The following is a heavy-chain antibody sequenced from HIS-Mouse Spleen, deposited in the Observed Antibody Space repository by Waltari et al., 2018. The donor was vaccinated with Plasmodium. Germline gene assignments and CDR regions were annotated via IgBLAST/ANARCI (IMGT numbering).Heavy chain of an antibody. J-gene: IGHJ2*01. CDR2: RKQYGSGK. Sequence: EVQLVESGGGLVQPGGSLRLSCAASGFTFSSFWMSWVRMAPGKGLECGDNRKQYGSGKYYVDSVKGRFTISRDNAKNSLYLQMNSLRAEDTAVYYCASSWYWYFDLWGRGTLVTVSS. CDR3: ASSWYWYFDL. CDR1: GFTFSSFW. D-gene: IGHD6-13*01. V-gene: IGHV3-7*01.